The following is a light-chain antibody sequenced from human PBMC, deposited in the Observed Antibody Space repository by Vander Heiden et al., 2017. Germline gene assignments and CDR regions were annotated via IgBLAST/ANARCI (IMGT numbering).Light chain of an antibody. CDR3: QQYDNSFSWT. Sequence: EIVLTQSPGTLALSPGETATPSCRASQSVNKNYLAWYQQKPGVAPRLLIYAASSKATGIPDRFSGSGCGTDFTLTISRLEPEDFAVYFCQQYDNSFSWTFGQETKVEI. V-gene: IGKV3-20*01. J-gene: IGKJ1*01. CDR2: AAS. CDR1: QSVNKNY.